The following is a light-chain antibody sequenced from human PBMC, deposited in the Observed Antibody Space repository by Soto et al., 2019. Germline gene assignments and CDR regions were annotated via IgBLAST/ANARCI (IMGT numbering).Light chain of an antibody. CDR3: QQYGSSPPT. CDR1: QSVTGSY. Sequence: EIVLTQSPGTLSLSPGEGATLSCRASQSVTGSYLAWYQQKPGQAPRLLIYGASTRATGIPDRFSGSGSGTDFPLTISRPEPEDFAVYCCQQYGSSPPTFGQGTKV. V-gene: IGKV3-20*01. J-gene: IGKJ1*01. CDR2: GAS.